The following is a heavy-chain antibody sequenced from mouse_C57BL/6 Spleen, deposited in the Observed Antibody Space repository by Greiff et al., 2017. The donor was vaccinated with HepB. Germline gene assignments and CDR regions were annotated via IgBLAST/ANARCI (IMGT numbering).Heavy chain of an antibody. V-gene: IGHV1-18*01. CDR3: ARRYYGSSSYWYFDV. CDR2: INPNNGGT. Sequence: EVKLVESGPELVKPGASVKLPCKASGYTFTDYNMDLVKQSHGKSLEWIGDINPNNGGTISNQKFKGKATLTVDKSSSTAYMELRSLTSEDTAVYYCARRYYGSSSYWYFDVWGTGTTVTVSS. D-gene: IGHD1-1*01. J-gene: IGHJ1*03. CDR1: GYTFTDYN.